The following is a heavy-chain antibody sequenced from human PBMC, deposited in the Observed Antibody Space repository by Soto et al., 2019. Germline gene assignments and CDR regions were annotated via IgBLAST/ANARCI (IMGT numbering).Heavy chain of an antibody. V-gene: IGHV1-69*01. D-gene: IGHD6-19*01. CDR2: VIPRFGTT. J-gene: IGHJ6*02. CDR3: ARARTVAVSGRTGGYYYYAMDL. CDR1: GGTFTSYS. Sequence: QVQLEQSGAEVKRPGSSVKVSCRASGGTFTSYSLNWVRRAPGQGPEWMGAVIPRFGTTTYAQRFEGRVTVIADASTSTVFMEMSGLRSEDTAVYFCARARTVAVSGRTGGYYYYAMDLWGQGTAVTVSS.